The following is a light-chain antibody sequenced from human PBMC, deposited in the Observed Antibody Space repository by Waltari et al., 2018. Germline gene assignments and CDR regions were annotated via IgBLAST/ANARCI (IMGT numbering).Light chain of an antibody. Sequence: HSALTQPASVSGSPGQSITISCTGTRSDVGGYDFVSWYRQHPEKAPNLIVFDVTERPDWISARFSGSKSCNTASLTISGLQSDDEADYYCASYTSSSNYVFGSGTTVTV. J-gene: IGLJ1*01. CDR3: ASYTSSSNYV. CDR1: RSDVGGYDF. CDR2: DVT. V-gene: IGLV2-14*03.